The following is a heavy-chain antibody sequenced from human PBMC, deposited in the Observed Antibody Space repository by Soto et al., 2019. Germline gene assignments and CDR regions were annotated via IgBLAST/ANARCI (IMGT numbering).Heavy chain of an antibody. J-gene: IGHJ4*02. V-gene: IGHV3-48*01. Sequence: GGSLRLSCAASGFTFSKFSMNWVRQAPGKGLEWVSYISFSSSTIYYADSVKGRFTISRDNAKSSLYLQMDSLRAEDTAMYYCARDMTEAYLDDWGLGTLVTVSS. D-gene: IGHD3-16*01. CDR1: GFTFSKFS. CDR3: ARDMTEAYLDD. CDR2: ISFSSSTI.